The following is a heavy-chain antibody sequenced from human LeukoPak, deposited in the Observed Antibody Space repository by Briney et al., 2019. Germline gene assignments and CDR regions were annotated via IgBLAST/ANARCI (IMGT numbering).Heavy chain of an antibody. Sequence: GRSLRLSCAATGFTFNHYGMHWVRQAPGKGLEWVAVIRSDGTNTYYTDSVKGRFTISRVESEQTVYLQMKSLRPDDTGVYYCARDAQRGFDYSNSLQYGGQGTPVTVST. J-gene: IGHJ4*02. CDR2: IRSDGTNT. D-gene: IGHD4-11*01. CDR1: GFTFNHYG. CDR3: ARDAQRGFDYSNSLQY. V-gene: IGHV3-33*01.